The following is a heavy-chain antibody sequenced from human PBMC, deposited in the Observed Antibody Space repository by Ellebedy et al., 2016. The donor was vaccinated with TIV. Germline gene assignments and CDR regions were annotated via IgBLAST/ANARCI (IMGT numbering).Heavy chain of an antibody. CDR1: GYSFTSYW. Sequence: KVSXXGSGYSFTSYWIGWVRQMPGKGLEWMGIIYPGDSDTRYSPSFQGQVTISADKSISTAYLQWSSLKASDTAMYYCARHSMDIVVVPAATNFDYWGQGTLVTVSS. D-gene: IGHD2-2*03. J-gene: IGHJ4*02. CDR2: IYPGDSDT. V-gene: IGHV5-51*01. CDR3: ARHSMDIVVVPAATNFDY.